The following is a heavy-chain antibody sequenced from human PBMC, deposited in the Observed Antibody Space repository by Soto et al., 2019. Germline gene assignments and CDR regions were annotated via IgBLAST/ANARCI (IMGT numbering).Heavy chain of an antibody. Sequence: SVKVSCKASGYTFTSYGISWMRQAPGQGLELMGGIIPIFGTANYAQSFQGRVTSTADESTSSAYMELSSLRSEDSAVYYCARAKFDYDSSCYYDPWGQGTLVTVSS. D-gene: IGHD3-22*01. CDR3: ARAKFDYDSSCYYDP. V-gene: IGHV1-69*13. J-gene: IGHJ5*02. CDR2: IIPIFGTA. CDR1: GYTFTSYG.